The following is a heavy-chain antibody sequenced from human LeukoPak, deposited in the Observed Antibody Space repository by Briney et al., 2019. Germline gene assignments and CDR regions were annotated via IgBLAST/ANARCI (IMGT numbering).Heavy chain of an antibody. J-gene: IGHJ5*01. Sequence: GRSLRLSCAASGFTFSSYGMHWVRQAPGKGLEWVAVIWYDGSNKYYADSVKGRFTISRDNSKNTLYLQMNSLRAEDTAVYYRARDSGGGYSSSWYASWGQGTLVTVSS. CDR1: GFTFSSYG. CDR2: IWYDGSNK. CDR3: ARDSGGGYSSSWYAS. V-gene: IGHV3-33*01. D-gene: IGHD6-13*01.